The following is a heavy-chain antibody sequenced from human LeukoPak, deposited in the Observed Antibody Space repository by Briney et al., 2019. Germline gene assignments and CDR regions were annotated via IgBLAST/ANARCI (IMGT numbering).Heavy chain of an antibody. CDR1: GYTFTSYG. Sequence: GASVKVSCKASGYTFTSYGISWVRQAPGQGPEWMGWISVYNANTRNAQKFQGRVTMTTDASTSTAYMELRSLTSDDTAVYYCARDSGTWVECSRTTCYIAYWGQGTLVSVSS. J-gene: IGHJ4*02. D-gene: IGHD2-2*02. CDR2: ISVYNANT. CDR3: ARDSGTWVECSRTTCYIAY. V-gene: IGHV1-18*01.